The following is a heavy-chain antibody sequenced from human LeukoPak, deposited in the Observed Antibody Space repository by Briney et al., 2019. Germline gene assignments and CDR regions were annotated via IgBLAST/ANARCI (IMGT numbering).Heavy chain of an antibody. J-gene: IGHJ6*03. CDR3: ARMDEEYYYYMDV. CDR2: IKQDGSEK. CDR1: GFTFSRYW. D-gene: IGHD2-2*03. Sequence: GGSLRLSCAASGFTFSRYWMSWVRQAPGKGREWVANIKQDGSEKYKNSLYVQMNNLRAEDTAVYYCARMDEEYYYYMDVWGKGTTVTVSS. V-gene: IGHV3-7*01.